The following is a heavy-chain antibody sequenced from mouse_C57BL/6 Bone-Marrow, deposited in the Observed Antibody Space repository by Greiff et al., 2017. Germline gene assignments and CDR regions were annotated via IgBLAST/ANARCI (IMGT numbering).Heavy chain of an antibody. V-gene: IGHV5-9*01. CDR3: ARHSTYYSNYNC. CDR1: GFTFSSYT. J-gene: IGHJ2*01. D-gene: IGHD2-5*01. Sequence: EVMLVESGGGLVKPGGSLKLSCAASGFTFSSYTMSWVRQTPEKRLEWVATISGGGGNTYYPDSVKGRFTISRDNAKNTLYLQMSSLRSEDTALYYCARHSTYYSNYNCWGQGTTLTVSS. CDR2: ISGGGGNT.